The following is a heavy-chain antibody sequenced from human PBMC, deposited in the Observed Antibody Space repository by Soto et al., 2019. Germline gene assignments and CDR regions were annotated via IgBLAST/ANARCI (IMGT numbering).Heavy chain of an antibody. CDR2: ISYDGSNK. Sequence: GGSLRLSCAASGFTFSSYGMHWVRQAPGKGLEWVAVISYDGSNKYYADSVKGRFTISRDNSKNTLDLQMNSLRAEDTAVYYCAKDPSMRLGIVARPSRAFDIWGQGTMVAVSS. CDR3: AKDPSMRLGIVARPSRAFDI. J-gene: IGHJ3*02. CDR1: GFTFSSYG. D-gene: IGHD5-12*01. V-gene: IGHV3-30*18.